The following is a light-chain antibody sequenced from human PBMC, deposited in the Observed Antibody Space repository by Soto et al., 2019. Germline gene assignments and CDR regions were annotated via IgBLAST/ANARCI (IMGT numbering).Light chain of an antibody. CDR1: GSEVGAYNY. CDR2: HVS. CDR3: KSYTTSSTVV. V-gene: IGLV2-14*01. J-gene: IGLJ2*01. Sequence: QSVLTQPASVSGSPGQSITISCTGTGSEVGAYNYVSWYQQHPGKAPKLIIYHVSNRPSGVSNRVSGSKSGDTASLTISRLQAEDEADYYCKSYTTSSTVVFGGGTKLTVL.